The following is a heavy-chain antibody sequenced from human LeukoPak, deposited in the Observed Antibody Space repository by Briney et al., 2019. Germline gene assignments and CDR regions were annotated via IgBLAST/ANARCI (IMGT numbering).Heavy chain of an antibody. CDR3: ARDWGDYYDSSGPSYPVGAFDI. V-gene: IGHV1-46*01. D-gene: IGHD3-22*01. CDR1: GYTFTSYY. Sequence: PGASVKVSCKASGYTFTSYYMHWVRQAPGQGLEWMGIINPSGGSTSYAQKFQGRVTMTRDTSTSTVYMELSSLRSEETAVYYCARDWGDYYDSSGPSYPVGAFDIWGQGTMVTVSS. CDR2: INPSGGST. J-gene: IGHJ3*02.